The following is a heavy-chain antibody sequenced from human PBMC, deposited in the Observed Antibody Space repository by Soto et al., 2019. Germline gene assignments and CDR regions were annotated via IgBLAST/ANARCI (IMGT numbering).Heavy chain of an antibody. CDR1: GYTFTSYG. V-gene: IGHV1-18*04. Sequence: ASVKVSCKASGYTFTSYGISCVRQAPGQGLEWMGWISAYNGNTNYAQKLQGRVTMTTDTSTSTAYMELRSLRSDDTAVYYCARWGVLALYPLRSYTEDDYFDYWGQGTLVTVS. J-gene: IGHJ4*02. CDR3: ARWGVLALYPLRSYTEDDYFDY. D-gene: IGHD2-2*02. CDR2: ISAYNGNT.